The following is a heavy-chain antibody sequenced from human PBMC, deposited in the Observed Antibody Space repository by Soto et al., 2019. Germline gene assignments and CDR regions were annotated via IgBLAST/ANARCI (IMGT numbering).Heavy chain of an antibody. CDR1: GFTFSSYA. Sequence: GGSLRLSCAASGFTFSSYAMSWVRQAPGKGLEWVSAISGSGGSTYYADSVKGRFTISRDNSKNTLYLQMNSLRAEDTAVYYCAKDQPTTVVTPDYYYYGMDVWGQGTTVTVSS. V-gene: IGHV3-23*01. J-gene: IGHJ6*02. CDR3: AKDQPTTVVTPDYYYYGMDV. CDR2: ISGSGGST. D-gene: IGHD4-17*01.